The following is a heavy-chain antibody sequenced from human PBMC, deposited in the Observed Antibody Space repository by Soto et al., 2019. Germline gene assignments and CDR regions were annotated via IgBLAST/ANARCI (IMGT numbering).Heavy chain of an antibody. CDR2: ITSGGGST. CDR1: GLTFSSYA. CDR3: AKIPRASDWSDITGYQWYFDL. Sequence: EVQLLESGGGLVQPGGSLRLSCAASGLTFSSYAMSWVRQAPGKGLEWVSGITSGGGSTYYADSVKGRFTVSRDKSKNTLFLKMTCLRAEDTALYYCAKIPRASDWSDITGYQWYFDLWGRGTLVTVSS. J-gene: IGHJ2*01. V-gene: IGHV3-23*01. D-gene: IGHD3-9*01.